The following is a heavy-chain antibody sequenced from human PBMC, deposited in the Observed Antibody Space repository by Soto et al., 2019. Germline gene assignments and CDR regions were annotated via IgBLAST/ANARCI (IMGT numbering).Heavy chain of an antibody. CDR3: ARVGKHYYGSGSYPFPPFFDY. J-gene: IGHJ4*02. CDR2: MSSDGGFK. V-gene: IGHV3-30*03. D-gene: IGHD3-10*01. Sequence: SLRLSCAASGSMFSTYGMNWVRQAPGKGLEWVAIMSSDGGFKSYADSVKGRFTISRDNSKNTLYLQMNSLRAEDTAVYYCARVGKHYYGSGSYPFPPFFDYWGQGTLVTVSS. CDR1: GSMFSTYG.